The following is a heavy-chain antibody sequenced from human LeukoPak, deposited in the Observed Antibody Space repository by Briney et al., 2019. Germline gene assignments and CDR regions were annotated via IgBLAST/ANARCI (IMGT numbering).Heavy chain of an antibody. Sequence: SGTLSLTCTGSGGSISSYYWSWIWQPAGKGLEWIGRIYTSGSTNYNPSLKSRVTMSVDTSKNQFSLKLSSVTSADTAVYYCAQSRGGSRYRWGQGTLVTVSS. V-gene: IGHV4-4*07. CDR2: IYTSGST. CDR1: GGSISSYY. CDR3: AQSRGGSRYR. J-gene: IGHJ4*02. D-gene: IGHD2-15*01.